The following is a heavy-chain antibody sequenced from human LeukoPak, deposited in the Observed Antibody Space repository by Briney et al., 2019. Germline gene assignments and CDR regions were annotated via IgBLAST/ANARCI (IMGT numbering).Heavy chain of an antibody. CDR3: ARGLRYFDWLSLNWFDP. CDR2: INPSGGST. D-gene: IGHD3-9*01. V-gene: IGHV1-46*01. J-gene: IGHJ5*02. Sequence: ASVKVSCKASGYTFTSYYMHWVRQAPGRGLEWMGIINPSGGSTSYAQKFQGRVTMTRDMSTSTVYMELSSLRSEDTAVYYCARGLRYFDWLSLNWFDPWGQGTLVTVSS. CDR1: GYTFTSYY.